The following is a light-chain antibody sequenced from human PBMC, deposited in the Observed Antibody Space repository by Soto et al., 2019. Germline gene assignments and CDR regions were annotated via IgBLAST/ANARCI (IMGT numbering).Light chain of an antibody. Sequence: DIQMPQSPSTLPASVGSSFTINCRASQSISNWLAWYQQKPGIAPKLLIYHASTLESGVPSRFSGSGSGTEFTLTISSLQPDDFASYYCQQYNSYTFGQGTKVDIK. CDR2: HAS. CDR1: QSISNW. J-gene: IGKJ1*01. V-gene: IGKV1-5*01. CDR3: QQYNSYT.